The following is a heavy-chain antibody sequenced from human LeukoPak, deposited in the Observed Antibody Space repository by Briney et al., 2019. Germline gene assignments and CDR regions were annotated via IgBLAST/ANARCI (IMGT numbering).Heavy chain of an antibody. CDR1: GYTFTGYY. D-gene: IGHD4-17*01. Sequence: ASVKVSCKASGYTFTGYYMHWVRQAPGQGLEWMGWINPNSGGTNYAQKFQGWVTMTRDTSISTAYMELSRLRSDDTAVYYCARAESSDYGDYRYYYYGMDVWGQGTTVTVSS. CDR3: ARAESSDYGDYRYYYYGMDV. CDR2: INPNSGGT. J-gene: IGHJ6*02. V-gene: IGHV1-2*04.